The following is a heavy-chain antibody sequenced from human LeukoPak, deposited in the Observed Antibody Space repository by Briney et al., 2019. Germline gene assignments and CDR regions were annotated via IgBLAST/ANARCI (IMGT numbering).Heavy chain of an antibody. J-gene: IGHJ4*01. CDR3: ARAGFGSGWHYFDY. CDR1: GDSISNFY. V-gene: IGHV4-4*07. Sequence: SETLSLACTVSGDSISNFYWSWIRQPAEKGLEWIGRVYSSGSTNYNPSLKSRVSMSVDTSKNQYSLRLISVTAADTAVYYCARAGFGSGWHYFDYWGRGILVSVSS. D-gene: IGHD6-19*01. CDR2: VYSSGST.